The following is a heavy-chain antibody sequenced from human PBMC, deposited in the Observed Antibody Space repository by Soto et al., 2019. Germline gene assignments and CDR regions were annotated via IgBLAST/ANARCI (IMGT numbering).Heavy chain of an antibody. CDR2: INHSGST. Sequence: SETLSLTCAVYGGSFSGYYWSWIRQPPGKGLEWIGEINHSGSTNYNPSLKSRVTISVDTSKNQFSLKLSSVTAADTAVYYCARSGQWQYYGMEVWGQGPTVTVSS. CDR3: ARSGQWQYYGMEV. J-gene: IGHJ6*02. CDR1: GGSFSGYY. D-gene: IGHD6-19*01. V-gene: IGHV4-34*01.